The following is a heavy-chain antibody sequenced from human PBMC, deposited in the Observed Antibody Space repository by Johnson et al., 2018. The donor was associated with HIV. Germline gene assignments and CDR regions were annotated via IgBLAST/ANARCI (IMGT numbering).Heavy chain of an antibody. V-gene: IGHV3-30*14. D-gene: IGHD3-22*01. J-gene: IGHJ3*02. Sequence: QVLLVESGGGVVQPGRSLRLSCAASGFTFSSYAMHWVRQAPGKGLEWVAVISYDGSNKYYADSVKGRFTISRDNSKNTLYLQMNSLRAEDTDVYYCARVGHSGYRSVDIWGQGTMVTVSS. CDR3: ARVGHSGYRSVDI. CDR1: GFTFSSYA. CDR2: ISYDGSNK.